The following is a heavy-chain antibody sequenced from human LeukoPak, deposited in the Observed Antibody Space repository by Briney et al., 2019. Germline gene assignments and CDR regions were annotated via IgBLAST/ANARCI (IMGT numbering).Heavy chain of an antibody. Sequence: SETLSLTCTVSGGSISSSSYYWGWIRQPPGKGLEWIGSIYYSGSTYYNPSLKSRVTISVDTSKNQFSLKLSSVTAADTAVYYCARDKYYYDSSGYYYFDYWGQGTLVTVSS. CDR2: IYYSGST. CDR3: ARDKYYYDSSGYYYFDY. V-gene: IGHV4-39*07. D-gene: IGHD3-22*01. CDR1: GGSISSSSYY. J-gene: IGHJ4*02.